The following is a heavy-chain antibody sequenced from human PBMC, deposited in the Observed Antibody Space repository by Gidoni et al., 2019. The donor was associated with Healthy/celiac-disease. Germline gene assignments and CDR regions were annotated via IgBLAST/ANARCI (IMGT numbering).Heavy chain of an antibody. CDR1: GYTFTGYY. CDR2: INPNSGGT. J-gene: IGHJ4*02. D-gene: IGHD2-2*01. CDR3: ATFGSGGYCRSTSCRPFDY. V-gene: IGHV1-2*02. Sequence: QVQLVQSGAEVKKPGASVKVSCKASGYTFTGYYMHWVRQAPGQGLEWMGWINPNSGGTNYAQKFQGRVTMTRDTSISTAYMELSRLRSDDTAVYYCATFGSGGYCRSTSCRPFDYWGQGTLVTVSS.